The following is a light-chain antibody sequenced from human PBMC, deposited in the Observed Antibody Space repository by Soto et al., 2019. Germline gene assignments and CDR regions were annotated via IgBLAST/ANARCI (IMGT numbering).Light chain of an antibody. CDR3: AAWDDGLNGSWV. V-gene: IGLV1-44*01. CDR2: SNN. Sequence: QSVLTQPPSASGTPGQRVAISSSGSSSNIGSNTVNWYQQLPGTAPKLLIYSNNQRPSGVPDRFSASKSGTSASLATSGLQSEDEAEYYCAAWDDGLNGSWVFGGGTKLTVL. J-gene: IGLJ3*02. CDR1: SSNIGSNT.